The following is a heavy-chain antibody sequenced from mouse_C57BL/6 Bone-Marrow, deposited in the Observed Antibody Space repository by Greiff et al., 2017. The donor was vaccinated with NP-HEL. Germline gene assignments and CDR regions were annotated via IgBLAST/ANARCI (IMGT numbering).Heavy chain of an antibody. D-gene: IGHD1-1*01. J-gene: IGHJ2*01. CDR3: ARWTVVAADY. CDR2: ISSGSSTI. CDR1: GFTFSDYG. Sequence: EVMLVESGGGLVKPGGSLKLSCAASGFTFSDYGMHWVRQAPEKGLEWVAYISSGSSTIYYADTVKGRFTISRDNAKNTLFLQMTSLRSEDTAMYYCARWTVVAADYWGQGTTLTVSS. V-gene: IGHV5-17*01.